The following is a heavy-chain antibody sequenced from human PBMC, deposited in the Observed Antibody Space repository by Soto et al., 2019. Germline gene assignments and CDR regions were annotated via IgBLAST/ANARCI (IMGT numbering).Heavy chain of an antibody. J-gene: IGHJ5*02. V-gene: IGHV1-46*01. CDR1: GYTLTSYY. Sequence: ASVKVSCKAPGYTLTSYYMHWVRQAPGQGLEWMGIINPSGGSTNYAQKFQGRVTMTRDTSASTAYMELSSLRSEDTAVYYCARVGPPADPWGQGTLVTVSS. CDR2: INPSGGST. CDR3: ARVGPPADP.